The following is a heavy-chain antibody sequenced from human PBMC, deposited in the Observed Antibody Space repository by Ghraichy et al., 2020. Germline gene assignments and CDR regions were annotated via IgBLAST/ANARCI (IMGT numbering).Heavy chain of an antibody. CDR2: ISYDGSNK. J-gene: IGHJ4*02. Sequence: GESLNISCAASGFTFSSYGMHWVRQAPGKGLEWVAVISYDGSNKYYADSVKGRFTISRDNSKNTLYLQMNSLRAEDTAVYYCAKGRIQPWFDYWGQGTLVTVSS. CDR3: AKGRIQPWFDY. CDR1: GFTFSSYG. D-gene: IGHD5-18*01. V-gene: IGHV3-30*18.